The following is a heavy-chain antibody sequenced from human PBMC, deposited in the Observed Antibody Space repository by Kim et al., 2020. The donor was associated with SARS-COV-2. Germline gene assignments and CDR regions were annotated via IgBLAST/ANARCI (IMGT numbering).Heavy chain of an antibody. CDR3: ASGRLTVRPPPLNDAFDI. J-gene: IGHJ3*02. D-gene: IGHD3-10*01. V-gene: IGHV3-23*01. CDR1: GFTFSTYA. Sequence: GGSLRLSCAASGFTFSTYAMSWVRQAPGKGLEWVSVISGGGDTTYYADSVRGRFTISRDNSKSTLYLQMNSLRAEDTAEYYCASGRLTVRPPPLNDAFDIWGQGTTVTVSS. CDR2: ISGGGDTT.